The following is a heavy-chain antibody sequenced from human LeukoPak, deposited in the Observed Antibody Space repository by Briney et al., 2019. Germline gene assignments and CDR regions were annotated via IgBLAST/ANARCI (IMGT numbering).Heavy chain of an antibody. J-gene: IGHJ4*02. V-gene: IGHV1-18*01. CDR1: GYTFTSYD. CDR2: ISAYNGNT. CDR3: ARESDGYKGSY. Sequence: ASVKVSCKASGYTFTSYDINWVRQATGQGLEWMGWISAYNGNTNYAQKLQGRVTMTTDTSTSTAYMELRSLRSDDTAVYYCARESDGYKGSYWGQGTLVTVSS. D-gene: IGHD5-24*01.